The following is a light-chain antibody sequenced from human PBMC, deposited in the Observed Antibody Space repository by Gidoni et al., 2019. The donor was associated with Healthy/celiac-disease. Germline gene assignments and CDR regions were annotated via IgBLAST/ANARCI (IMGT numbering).Light chain of an antibody. CDR1: QSVSSY. CDR3: QQYGSSSLT. J-gene: IGKJ3*01. V-gene: IGKV3-20*01. CDR2: GAS. Sequence: EIVLTQSPGTLSLSPGERATLSCRASQSVSSYLAWYQQKPGQAPRLLIYGASSRATGIPDRFSGSGSGTDFTLTISRLEPEDFAVYYCQQYGSSSLTFGPGTKVEIK.